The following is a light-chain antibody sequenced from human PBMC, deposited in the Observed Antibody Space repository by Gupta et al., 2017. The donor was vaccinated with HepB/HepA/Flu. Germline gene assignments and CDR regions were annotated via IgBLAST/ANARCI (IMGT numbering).Light chain of an antibody. CDR2: AAS. CDR1: QDIRSW. V-gene: IGKV1-12*01. J-gene: IGKJ4*01. CDR3: QQTDRLPLT. Sequence: DIQMTQSPSFVSASVGARVTITCRACQDIRSWLAWYQQKPGSAPKLLIYAASTMQSGVPSRFSGSGSGTDFTLTISSLQPEDFATYYCQQTDRLPLTFGGGTKVEIK.